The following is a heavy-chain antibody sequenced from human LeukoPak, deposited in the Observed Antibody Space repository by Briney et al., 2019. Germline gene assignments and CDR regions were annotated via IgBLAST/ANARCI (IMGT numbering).Heavy chain of an antibody. CDR2: IYSNGIT. CDR3: ARDSSRSYFDS. Sequence: SETLSLTCTVSGGSLNGYSWTWIRQSAGQGLEWIGRIYSNGITNYSPSLKSRLTISLDTSKNQFSLKLSSVTAADTAVYYCARDSSRSYFDSWGQGSLVTVSS. CDR1: GGSLNGYS. J-gene: IGHJ4*02. V-gene: IGHV4-4*07.